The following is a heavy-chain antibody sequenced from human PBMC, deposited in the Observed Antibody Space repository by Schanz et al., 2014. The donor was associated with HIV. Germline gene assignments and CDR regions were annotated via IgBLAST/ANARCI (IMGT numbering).Heavy chain of an antibody. J-gene: IGHJ4*02. V-gene: IGHV3-33*01. CDR1: GFTFSNYG. Sequence: VQLVGSGGGVGQPGRSLRLSCTASGFTFSNYGMHWVRQAPGKGLEWGAAIWYDGSNKFYADSVKGRFTISRDNSKNTLYLQMNNLRAEDTAVYGCARQGLRFSFWLDYWGQGTPVTVS. D-gene: IGHD4-17*01. CDR3: ARQGLRFSFWLDY. CDR2: IWYDGSNK.